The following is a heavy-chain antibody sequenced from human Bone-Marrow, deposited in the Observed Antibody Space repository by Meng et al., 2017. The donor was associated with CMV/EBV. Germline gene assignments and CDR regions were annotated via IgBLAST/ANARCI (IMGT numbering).Heavy chain of an antibody. Sequence: ASVKVSCKASGYTFTGYYMHWVRQAPGQGLEWMGWINPNSGGTNYAQKFQGRVTMTRDTSISTAYVEVSDLRSDDTAVYYCAILGSYGVDNWFDPWGQGTLVTGYS. CDR2: INPNSGGT. CDR3: AILGSYGVDNWFDP. V-gene: IGHV1-2*02. J-gene: IGHJ5*02. CDR1: GYTFTGYY. D-gene: IGHD1-26*01.